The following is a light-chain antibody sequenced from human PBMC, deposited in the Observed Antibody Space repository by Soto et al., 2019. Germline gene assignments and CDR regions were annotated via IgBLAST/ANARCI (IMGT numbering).Light chain of an antibody. J-gene: IGKJ1*01. CDR1: QSVRSN. CDR3: QQYNNWPRT. V-gene: IGKV3-15*01. Sequence: EIVLTQSPATLSVSPGELATLSCRASQSVRSNLAWYQQRPGQAPRLIIYAASTRATGIPARFSGSGSGTEFTLTIDSLQSEDFAVYYCQQYNNWPRTFGQGTKVDIK. CDR2: AAS.